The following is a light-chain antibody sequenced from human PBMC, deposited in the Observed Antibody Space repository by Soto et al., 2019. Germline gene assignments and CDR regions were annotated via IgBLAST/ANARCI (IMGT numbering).Light chain of an antibody. Sequence: DIPMTQSPSSVSAFVGDRVSITCRASQGINNWLAWYQQKPGQPPKLLIYWSSTRDSGVPDRFIGSGSGTDFTLTVSSLQAEDVAVYYCQQYQSLPFTFGPGTKVHIE. CDR3: QQYQSLPFT. V-gene: IGKV4-1*01. CDR1: QGINNW. CDR2: WSS. J-gene: IGKJ3*01.